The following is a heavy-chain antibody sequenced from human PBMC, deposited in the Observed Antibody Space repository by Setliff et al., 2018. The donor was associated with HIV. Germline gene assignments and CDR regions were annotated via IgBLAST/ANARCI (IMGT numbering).Heavy chain of an antibody. CDR2: IYTSGST. CDR3: ARARVYCPGDECHAGNFDH. Sequence: SETLSLTCTVSGGSISNSYWTWIRQPPGKGLEWIGYIYTSGSTNYNPSLKSRVIISVDTSKNQLSLKLNSVTAADTAVYYCARARVYCPGDECHAGNFDHWGQGTLVTVSS. CDR1: GGSISNSY. J-gene: IGHJ1*01. D-gene: IGHD2-8*02. V-gene: IGHV4-4*08.